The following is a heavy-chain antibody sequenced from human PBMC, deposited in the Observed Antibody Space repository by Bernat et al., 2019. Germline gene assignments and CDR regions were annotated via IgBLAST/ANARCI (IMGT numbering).Heavy chain of an antibody. D-gene: IGHD6-19*01. CDR2: IYNSGST. J-gene: IGHJ4*02. V-gene: IGHV4-59*01. Sequence: QVQLQESGPGLVKPSETLSLTCTVSGGSISSDYWSWIRQPPGKRLEWIGNIYNSGSTNYNPSLKSRVSISVDTSKNQFSLKLSSVTAADSAVYCCAKSAGWLPDRWGQGILVTVSS. CDR3: AKSAGWLPDR. CDR1: GGSISSDY.